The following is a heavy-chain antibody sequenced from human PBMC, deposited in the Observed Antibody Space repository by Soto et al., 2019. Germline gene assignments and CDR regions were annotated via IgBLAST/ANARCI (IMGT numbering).Heavy chain of an antibody. D-gene: IGHD1-1*01. Sequence: SETLSLTCTVSGGSISSYYWSWIRQPAGKGLEWIGRIYTSGSTNYNPSLKSRVTMSVDTSKDQFSLKLSSVTAADTAVYYCARVAWNQGPFDYWGQGTLVTVSS. CDR2: IYTSGST. V-gene: IGHV4-4*07. J-gene: IGHJ4*02. CDR3: ARVAWNQGPFDY. CDR1: GGSISSYY.